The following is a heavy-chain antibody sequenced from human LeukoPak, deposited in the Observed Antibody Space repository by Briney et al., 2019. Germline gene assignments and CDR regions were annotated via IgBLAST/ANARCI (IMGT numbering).Heavy chain of an antibody. CDR2: IYSSGST. D-gene: IGHD3-22*01. CDR3: ARQAYDTGYDAFDI. CDR1: AGSISSYY. V-gene: IGHV4-4*07. J-gene: IGHJ3*02. Sequence: SETLSLTCSVSAGSISSYYWSWIRQPAGKGLEWIGRIYSSGSTNYNPSLKSRVTMSVDASKNHFSLKLTSATAADTAIYYCARQAYDTGYDAFDIWGQGTMVTVSS.